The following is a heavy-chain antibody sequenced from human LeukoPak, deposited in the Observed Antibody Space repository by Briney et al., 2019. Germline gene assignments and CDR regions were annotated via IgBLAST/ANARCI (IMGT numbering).Heavy chain of an antibody. J-gene: IGHJ4*02. V-gene: IGHV4-34*01. CDR1: GGSFSGYY. CDR2: INHSGST. CDR3: ARREDCSSTSCYDRNSFDY. D-gene: IGHD2-2*01. Sequence: TSETLSLTCAVYGGSFSGYYWSWIRQPPGKGLEWIGEINHSGSTNYNPSLKSRVTISVDTSKNQFSLKLSSVTAADTAVYYCARREDCSSTSCYDRNSFDYWGQGTLVTVSS.